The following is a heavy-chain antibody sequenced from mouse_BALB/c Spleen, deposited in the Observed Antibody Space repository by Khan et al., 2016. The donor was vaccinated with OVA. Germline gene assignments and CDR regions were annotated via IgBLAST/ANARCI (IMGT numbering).Heavy chain of an antibody. CDR2: ISTYYGDG. CDR1: GYTFTDYA. Sequence: VQLQESGAELVRPGVSVKISCKGSGYTFTDYAMHWVKQRHAKSLEWIGVISTYYGDGDYNPKFQGKATMTVDTSSSTAYMELARLTSEDSAIYYCARGGRFAYWGQGTLVTVSA. CDR3: ARGGRFAY. V-gene: IGHV1S137*01. J-gene: IGHJ3*01.